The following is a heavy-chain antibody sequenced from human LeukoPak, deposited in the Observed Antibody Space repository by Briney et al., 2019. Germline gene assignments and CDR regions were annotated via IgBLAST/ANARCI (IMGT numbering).Heavy chain of an antibody. V-gene: IGHV3-48*03. CDR2: ISTTGSTV. CDR3: AKDFPHYYESSHGMDA. J-gene: IGHJ6*02. CDR1: GFSFGGYE. D-gene: IGHD3-22*01. Sequence: GGSLRLSCAASGFSFGGYEMNWVRQAPGKGLEWVSYISTTGSTVYYADSVERRFTISRDNAKNLLYLQMNSLRAEDAAVYYCAKDFPHYYESSHGMDAWGQGTTVTVSS.